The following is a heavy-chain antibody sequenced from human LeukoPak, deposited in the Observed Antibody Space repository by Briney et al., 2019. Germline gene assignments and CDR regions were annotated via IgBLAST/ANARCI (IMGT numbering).Heavy chain of an antibody. CDR2: ISSNGGST. J-gene: IGHJ3*02. D-gene: IGHD1-26*01. V-gene: IGHV3-64D*09. CDR1: GFTFSSYA. CDR3: VNGGGSYLTDTDAFDI. Sequence: GGSLRLSCSASGFTFSSYAMHWVRQAPGKGLEYVSAISSNGGSTYYADPAKGRFTISRDNSKNTLYLQMSSLRAEDTAVYYCVNGGGSYLTDTDAFDIWGQGTMVTVSS.